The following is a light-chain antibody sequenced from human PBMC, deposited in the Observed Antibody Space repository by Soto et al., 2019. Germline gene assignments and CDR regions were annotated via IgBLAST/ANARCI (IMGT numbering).Light chain of an antibody. CDR1: QTINGW. Sequence: DIQMTQSPSTLSASVGDRVTITCRASQTINGWLAWYQQKPGEAPKVLIFDASSLKTGVPSRFSGSGSGTEFTLTKRKRERVDFATDLFKEYDSYCSGAFGQGTKVDIK. J-gene: IGKJ1*01. V-gene: IGKV1-5*01. CDR2: DAS. CDR3: KEYDSYCSGA.